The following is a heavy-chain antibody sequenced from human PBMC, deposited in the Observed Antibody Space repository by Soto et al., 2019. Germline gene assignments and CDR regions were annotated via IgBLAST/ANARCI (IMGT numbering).Heavy chain of an antibody. Sequence: QVHLVQSGAEVKKPGASVKVSCKGSGYAFTTYGITWVRQAPGQGLEWMGWISAHNGNTNYAQKLQGRVTGTRDTSTSTAYMELRSLRSDDTAVYYCARGRYGDYWGQGAVVTVSS. CDR1: GYAFTTYG. V-gene: IGHV1-18*01. J-gene: IGHJ4*02. CDR2: ISAHNGNT. D-gene: IGHD1-1*01. CDR3: ARGRYGDY.